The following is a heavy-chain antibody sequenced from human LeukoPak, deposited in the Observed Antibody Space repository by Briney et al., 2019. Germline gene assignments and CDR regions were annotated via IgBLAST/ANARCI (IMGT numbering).Heavy chain of an antibody. Sequence: WETLTLTCSVSGGSISSYYWSWIRQPPGKGLEWIGYIYYSGSTNFNPSLKSRVTISVDTSKNQFSLKLSSVTAADTAVYYCARSGYYYDSLDYWGQGTLVTVSS. V-gene: IGHV4-59*08. CDR1: GGSISSYY. D-gene: IGHD3-22*01. CDR3: ARSGYYYDSLDY. CDR2: IYYSGST. J-gene: IGHJ4*02.